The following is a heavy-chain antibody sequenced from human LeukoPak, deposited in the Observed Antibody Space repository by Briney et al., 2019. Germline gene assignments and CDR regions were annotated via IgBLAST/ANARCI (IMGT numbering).Heavy chain of an antibody. CDR2: ISSSSSYI. V-gene: IGHV3-21*01. Sequence: PGGSLRLSCAASGFTFSSYSMNWVRQAPGKGLEWVSSISSSSSYIYYADSVKGRFTISRDNAKNSLYLQMNSLRAEDTAVYYCARVPQQLVIYYYYYMDVWGKGTTVTVSS. D-gene: IGHD6-13*01. CDR3: ARVPQQLVIYYYYYMDV. CDR1: GFTFSSYS. J-gene: IGHJ6*03.